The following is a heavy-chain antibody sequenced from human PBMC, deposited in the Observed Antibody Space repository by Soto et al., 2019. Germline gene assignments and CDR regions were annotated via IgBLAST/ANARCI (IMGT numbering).Heavy chain of an antibody. CDR2: INHSGST. Sequence: SETLSLSCAVYGGSFSGYYWSWIRQPPGKGLEWIGEINHSGSTNYNPSLKSRVTISVDTSKNQFSLKLSSVTAADTAVYYCARGSRLVGFDYWGQGTLVTVSS. CDR3: ARGSRLVGFDY. J-gene: IGHJ4*02. D-gene: IGHD3-16*01. V-gene: IGHV4-34*01. CDR1: GGSFSGYY.